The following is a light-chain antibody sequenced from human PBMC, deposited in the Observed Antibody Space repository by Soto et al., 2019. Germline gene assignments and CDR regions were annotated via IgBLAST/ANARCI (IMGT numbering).Light chain of an antibody. V-gene: IGKV4-1*01. CDR3: QQYHSDPIT. CDR2: WAS. CDR1: RSVLSNSNNKNY. Sequence: DFVMNQSPDSLAVSLGDMATISCKSSRSVLSNSNNKNYLAWFQQKPGQPPKLLIYWASTRESGVPDRFSGSGSATDFTLTITSLQAEDVAVYYCQQYHSDPITFGQGTRLEIK. J-gene: IGKJ5*01.